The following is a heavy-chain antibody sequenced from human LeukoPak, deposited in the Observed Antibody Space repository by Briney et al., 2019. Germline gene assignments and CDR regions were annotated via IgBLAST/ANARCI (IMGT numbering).Heavy chain of an antibody. CDR2: ISYDGSNK. CDR1: GFTFSSYG. CDR3: ACRFLSSGWSHFDY. D-gene: IGHD6-19*01. V-gene: IGHV3-30*03. Sequence: QSGGSLRLSCAASGFTFSSYGMHWVRQAPGKGLEWVAVISYDGSNKYYADSVKGRFTISRGNSKNTLYLQMNSLRAEDTAVYYCACRFLSSGWSHFDYWGQGTLVTVSS. J-gene: IGHJ4*02.